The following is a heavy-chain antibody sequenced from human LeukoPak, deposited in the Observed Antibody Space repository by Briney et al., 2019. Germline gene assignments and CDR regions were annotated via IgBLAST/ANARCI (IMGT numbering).Heavy chain of an antibody. J-gene: IGHJ6*03. V-gene: IGHV1-18*01. CDR3: AKGGGLDYYYYYYYMDV. CDR1: GYTFTSYG. CDR2: ISAYNGNT. D-gene: IGHD2-21*01. Sequence: ASVKVSCKASGYTFTSYGISWVRQAPGQGLEWMGWISAYNGNTNYAQKLQGRVTMTTDTSTSTAYMELRSLRSDDAAVYYCAKGGGLDYYYYYYYMDVWGKGTTVTVSS.